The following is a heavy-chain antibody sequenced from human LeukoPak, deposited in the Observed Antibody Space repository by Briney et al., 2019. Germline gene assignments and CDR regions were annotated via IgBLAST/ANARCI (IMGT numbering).Heavy chain of an antibody. Sequence: GGSLRLSCAASGFTFSTYAMTWVRQAPGKGLEWVSTISPSGGSTYYADSVKGRFTISRDNSKNTLYLQMNSLRAEDTAVYYCAKAASMVRGVIIIPPYFDYWGQGTLVTVSS. CDR2: ISPSGGST. J-gene: IGHJ4*02. CDR3: AKAASMVRGVIIIPPYFDY. V-gene: IGHV3-23*01. CDR1: GFTFSTYA. D-gene: IGHD3-10*01.